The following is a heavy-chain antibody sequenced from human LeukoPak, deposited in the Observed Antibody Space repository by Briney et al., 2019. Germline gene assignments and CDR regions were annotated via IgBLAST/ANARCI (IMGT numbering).Heavy chain of an antibody. D-gene: IGHD3-10*01. Sequence: ASVKVSCKASGYTFTSYDINWVRQATGQGLEWMGWMNPNSGNTGYAQKFQGRVTMTRNTSISTAYMELSSLRSEDTAVYYCARGSLGGSGSQYYYYYYGMDVWGQGTTVTVSS. CDR2: MNPNSGNT. V-gene: IGHV1-8*01. CDR3: ARGSLGGSGSQYYYYYYGMDV. CDR1: GYTFTSYD. J-gene: IGHJ6*02.